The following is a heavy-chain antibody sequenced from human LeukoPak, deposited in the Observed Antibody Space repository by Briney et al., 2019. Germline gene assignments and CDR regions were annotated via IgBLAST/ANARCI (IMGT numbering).Heavy chain of an antibody. CDR2: IYNGGGT. CDR3: ARGGPDTTATYFAFTV. CDR1: GFSVINHY. J-gene: IGHJ4*02. Sequence: GGSLRLSCAASGFSVINHYMSWVRQTPGRGLEWVSVIYNGGGTYYADSVKGRFTISKDNSKDKVYLQMDSLRAEDTAVYYCARGGPDTTATYFAFTVWGQGTLVTVSS. V-gene: IGHV3-66*01. D-gene: IGHD4/OR15-4a*01.